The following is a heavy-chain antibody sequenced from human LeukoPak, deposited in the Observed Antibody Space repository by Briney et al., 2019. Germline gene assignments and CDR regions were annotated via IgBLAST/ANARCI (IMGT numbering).Heavy chain of an antibody. CDR2: IYHSGST. V-gene: IGHV4-38-2*02. CDR3: AREGIVVVPAAIARYYYYYMDV. CDR1: GYSISSGYY. J-gene: IGHJ6*03. D-gene: IGHD2-2*01. Sequence: SETLSLTCTVSGYSISSGYYWGWIRQPPGKGLEWIGSIYHSGSTYYNPSLKSRVTISVDTSKNQFSLKLSSVTAADTAVYYCAREGIVVVPAAIARYYYYYMDVWGKGTTVTISS.